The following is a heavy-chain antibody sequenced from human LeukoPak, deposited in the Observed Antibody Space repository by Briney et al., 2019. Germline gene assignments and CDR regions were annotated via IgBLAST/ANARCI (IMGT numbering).Heavy chain of an antibody. CDR3: ASKQGDY. Sequence: GGSLRLSCAASGFTFSSYWMIWVRQAPGKGLEWVANINPDGSGKYYVDSVKGRFTISRDNAKKSLYLQMNSLRAEDTAVYYCASKQGDYWGQGTLVTVSS. CDR2: INPDGSGK. V-gene: IGHV3-7*01. J-gene: IGHJ4*02. CDR1: GFTFSSYW.